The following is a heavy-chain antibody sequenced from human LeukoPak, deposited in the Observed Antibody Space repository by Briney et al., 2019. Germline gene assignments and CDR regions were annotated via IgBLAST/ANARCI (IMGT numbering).Heavy chain of an antibody. V-gene: IGHV4-34*01. Sequence: PSETLSLTCAVYGGSFSGYYWSWLRQPPGKGLEWIGEINHSGSTNYYQSLKSRVTISVDTSKNQFSLKLSAVAAADTAVYYCARGCYITIFGVPFFLDYWGQGTMVTDPS. D-gene: IGHD3-3*01. CDR2: INHSGST. J-gene: IGHJ4*02. CDR3: ARGCYITIFGVPFFLDY. CDR1: GGSFSGYY.